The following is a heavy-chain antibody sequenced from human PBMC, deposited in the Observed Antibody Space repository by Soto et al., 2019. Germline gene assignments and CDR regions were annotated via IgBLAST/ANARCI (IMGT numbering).Heavy chain of an antibody. Sequence: PSETLSLTCTVSGGSISSYYWSWIRQPPGKGLEWIGYIYYSVSTNYNPSPKSRVTISVDTSKNQLSLKLSSVTAADTAVYYCARWWSGSRQGFDPWGQGTLVTVSS. V-gene: IGHV4-59*12. J-gene: IGHJ5*02. D-gene: IGHD3-3*01. CDR1: GGSISSYY. CDR2: IYYSVST. CDR3: ARWWSGSRQGFDP.